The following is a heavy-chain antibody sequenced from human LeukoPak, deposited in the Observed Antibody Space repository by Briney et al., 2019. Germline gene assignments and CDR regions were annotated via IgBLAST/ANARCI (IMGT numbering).Heavy chain of an antibody. V-gene: IGHV3-23*01. J-gene: IGHJ5*02. CDR1: GFTFTNSA. CDR2: ISGSGGTT. CDR3: ARGPFDWLLYPTGNWFDP. Sequence: GGSLRLSCAASGFTFTNSAMNWVRQAPGKGLEWVSTISGSGGTTYYADSVRGRFTISRDNSKNTPYLQMNSLRAEDTAVYYCARGPFDWLLYPTGNWFDPWGQGTLVTVSS. D-gene: IGHD3-9*01.